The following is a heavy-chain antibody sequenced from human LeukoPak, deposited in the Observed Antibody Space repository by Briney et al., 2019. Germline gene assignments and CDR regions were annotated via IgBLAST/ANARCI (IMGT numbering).Heavy chain of an antibody. D-gene: IGHD6-6*01. CDR3: ARIPYASSSGGVY. Sequence: SGTLSLTCAVSGGSISSSNWWCWVRQPPGKGLEWIGEIYYSGSTNYNPSLKSRVTISLDKSKNQFSLKLSSVTAADTAVYYSARIPYASSSGGVYWGQGTLVTVSS. CDR1: GGSISSSNW. CDR2: IYYSGST. V-gene: IGHV4-4*02. J-gene: IGHJ4*02.